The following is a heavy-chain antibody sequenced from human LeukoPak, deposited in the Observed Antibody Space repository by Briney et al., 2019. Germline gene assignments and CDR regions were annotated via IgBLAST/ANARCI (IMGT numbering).Heavy chain of an antibody. V-gene: IGHV3-21*01. J-gene: IGHJ5*02. CDR3: ARGKTSQNIVTRKTYNWFDP. Sequence: PSETLYLTCTVSGGSISSSSYYWGWIRQAPGKGLEWVSSISSSSDYIYYADSVKGRFTISRDNAKNSLYLQMKSLRAEDTAVYYCARGKTSQNIVTRKTYNWFDPWGQGTLVTVSS. CDR2: ISSSSDYI. D-gene: IGHD2/OR15-2a*01. CDR1: GGSISSSS.